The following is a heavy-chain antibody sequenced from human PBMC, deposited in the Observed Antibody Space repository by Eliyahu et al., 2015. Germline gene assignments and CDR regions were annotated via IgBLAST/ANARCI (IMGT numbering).Heavy chain of an antibody. CDR3: ARDVDIAAAGPSGYYYGMDV. D-gene: IGHD6-13*01. V-gene: IGHV3-11*06. CDR1: GFPFXDYX. CDR2: ISSSSSYT. J-gene: IGHJ6*02. Sequence: QVQLVESGGGLVKPGGSLRLSCAASGFPFXDYXMSWIRQAPGKGLGGVSYISSSSSYTNYADSVKGRFTISRDNAKNSLYLQMNSLRAEDTAVYYCARDVDIAAAGPSGYYYGMDVWGQGTTVTVSS.